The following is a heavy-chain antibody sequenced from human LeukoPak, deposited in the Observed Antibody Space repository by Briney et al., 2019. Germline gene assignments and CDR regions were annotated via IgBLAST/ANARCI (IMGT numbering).Heavy chain of an antibody. CDR2: IYHSGST. V-gene: IGHV4-39*07. J-gene: IGHJ3*02. CDR1: GGSISSSSYY. D-gene: IGHD6-13*01. Sequence: PSETLSLTCTVSGGSISSSSYYWGWIRQPPGKGLEWIGSIYHSGSTNYNPSLKSRVTISVDKSKNQFSLKLSSVTAADTAVYYCARVTSGIAAAEGIWGQGTMVTVSS. CDR3: ARVTSGIAAAEGI.